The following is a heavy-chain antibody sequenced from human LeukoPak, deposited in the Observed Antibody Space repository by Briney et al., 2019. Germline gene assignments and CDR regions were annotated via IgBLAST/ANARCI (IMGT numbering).Heavy chain of an antibody. V-gene: IGHV4-34*01. CDR2: ISHTGRT. CDR3: ARGVSIAARYFDL. D-gene: IGHD6-25*01. Sequence: PSENLSLTCAVYDGPFSSFYWTWIRQPPGKGLEWIGEISHTGRTNYNPSLKSRVTISVDTSKNQFSLNLTSVTAADTAMYYCARGVSIAARYFDLWGRGTLVAVSS. CDR1: DGPFSSFY. J-gene: IGHJ2*01.